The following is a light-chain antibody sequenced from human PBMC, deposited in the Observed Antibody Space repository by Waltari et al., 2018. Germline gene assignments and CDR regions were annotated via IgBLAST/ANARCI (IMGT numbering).Light chain of an antibody. J-gene: IGKJ1*01. CDR3: QQYVSLPAT. V-gene: IGKV3-20*01. CDR2: GAS. Sequence: EIVLTQSPGTLSLSPGDRAILSCRASQSVSKYLAWYQQKPGQAPRLLIFGASSRATGSPDSFSGGGSGTDLSLTISRVEPEDFAGYYCQQYVSLPATFGQGTKVEIE. CDR1: QSVSKY.